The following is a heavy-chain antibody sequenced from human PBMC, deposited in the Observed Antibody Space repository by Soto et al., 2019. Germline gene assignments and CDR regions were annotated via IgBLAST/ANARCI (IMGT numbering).Heavy chain of an antibody. CDR1: GFSFSSYA. Sequence: QTERTVRLSCAASGFSFSSYAMNCVRHASAKGLEWVSVMSGSGRIKYSANTVKGRYTISRYNSKNTLYLQRKSRRAEDTAVYYCAKDLGVGDCNAARCSTFYYYGMDVWGQWTAGTVCS. V-gene: IGHV3-23*01. J-gene: IGHJ6*02. CDR3: AKDLGVGDCNAARCSTFYYYGMDV. CDR2: MSGSGRIK. D-gene: IGHD2-15*01.